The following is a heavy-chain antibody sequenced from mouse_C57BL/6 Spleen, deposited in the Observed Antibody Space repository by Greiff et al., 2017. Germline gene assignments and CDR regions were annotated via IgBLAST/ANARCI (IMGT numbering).Heavy chain of an antibody. J-gene: IGHJ1*03. CDR3: ARPITTVVDTYYWYFDV. CDR1: GYTFTSYW. Sequence: QVQLQQPGAELVRPGTSVKLSCKASGYTFTSYWMHWVKQRPGQGLEWIGVIDPSDSYTNYNQKFKGKATLTVDTSSSTAYMQLSSLTSEDSAVYYCARPITTVVDTYYWYFDVWGTGTTVTVSS. D-gene: IGHD1-1*01. CDR2: IDPSDSYT. V-gene: IGHV1-59*01.